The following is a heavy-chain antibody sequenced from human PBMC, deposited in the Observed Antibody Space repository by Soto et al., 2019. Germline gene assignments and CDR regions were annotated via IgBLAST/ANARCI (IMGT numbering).Heavy chain of an antibody. CDR3: ATEDGAGFKS. CDR2: IFPLLAMV. V-gene: IGHV1-69*04. D-gene: IGHD1-26*01. CDR1: GGDLRNSG. Sequence: QVHLVQSGAEMKKPGSSVTVSCKVSGGDLRNSGLSWVRQAPGQGLEWMGGIFPLLAMVDYSQKFQGRITTSQSESTSTAYMDLGSLRSEDTAVYSCATEDGAGFKSWGQGTRVLVSS. J-gene: IGHJ4*02.